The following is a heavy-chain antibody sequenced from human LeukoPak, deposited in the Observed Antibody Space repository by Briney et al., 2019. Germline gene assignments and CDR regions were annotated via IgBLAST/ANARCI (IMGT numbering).Heavy chain of an antibody. CDR1: GGTFSSYA. CDR3: AGSLYSYGYNCFDY. Sequence: ASVKVSCEASGGTFSSYAISWVRQAPGQGLEWMGGIIPIFGTANYAQKFQGRVTITADESTSTAYMELSSLRSEDTAVYYCAGSLYSYGYNCFDYWGQGTLVTVSS. J-gene: IGHJ4*02. V-gene: IGHV1-69*13. D-gene: IGHD5-18*01. CDR2: IIPIFGTA.